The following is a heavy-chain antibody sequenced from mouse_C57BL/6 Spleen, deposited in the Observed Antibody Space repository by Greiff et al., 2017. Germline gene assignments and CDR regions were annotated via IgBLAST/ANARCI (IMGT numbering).Heavy chain of an antibody. CDR2: IYPGSGST. J-gene: IGHJ1*03. V-gene: IGHV1-55*01. CDR3: ARYRHYYGSSRSSSYWYFDV. CDR1: GYTFTSYW. D-gene: IGHD1-1*01. Sequence: QVQLQQSGAELVKPGASVKMSCKASGYTFTSYWITWVKQRPGQGLEWIGDIYPGSGSTNYNEKFKSKATLTVDTSSSTAYMQLSSLTSEDSAVYYCARYRHYYGSSRSSSYWYFDVWGTGTTVTVSS.